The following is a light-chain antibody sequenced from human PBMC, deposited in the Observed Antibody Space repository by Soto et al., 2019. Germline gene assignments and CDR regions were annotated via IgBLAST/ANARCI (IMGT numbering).Light chain of an antibody. Sequence: QSVLTQPASVSGSPGQSITISCTGTSSDVGGYNHVSWYQHHPGKAPKLMIYDVSNRPSGVSNRFSGSKSGNTASLTISGLQAEDEADYYCCSFAGLFGGGTKLTVL. CDR2: DVS. CDR3: CSFAGL. V-gene: IGLV2-14*01. J-gene: IGLJ2*01. CDR1: SSDVGGYNH.